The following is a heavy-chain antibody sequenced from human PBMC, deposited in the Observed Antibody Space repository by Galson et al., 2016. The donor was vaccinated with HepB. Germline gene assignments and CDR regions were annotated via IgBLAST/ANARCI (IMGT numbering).Heavy chain of an antibody. J-gene: IGHJ6*02. D-gene: IGHD2-15*01. CDR1: GDSISSTNW. V-gene: IGHV4-4*02. CDR2: IYHSEYT. CDR3: ARDFLRDIVVLPTSRTYYYYGMDV. Sequence: SETLSLTRTVSGDSISSTNWWSWVRQSPGKGLEWIGEIYHSEYTNYNPSLESRVTMSVDKSKNQFYLSLTSVTAADTAVYYCARDFLRDIVVLPTSRTYYYYGMDVWGQGTTVTVSS.